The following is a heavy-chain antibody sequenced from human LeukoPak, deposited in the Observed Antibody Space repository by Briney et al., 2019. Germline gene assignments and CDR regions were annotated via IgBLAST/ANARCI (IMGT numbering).Heavy chain of an antibody. Sequence: GGSLRLSCAASGFTFSSYSMNWVRQAPGKGLEWVSSISSSSSYIYYADSVKGRFTISRDNAKNSLYLQMNSLRAEDTAVYYCSRSVRDFLDVSSVQYYHYYGMDVWGQGTTVTVSS. CDR2: ISSSSSYI. CDR1: GFTFSSYS. J-gene: IGHJ6*02. CDR3: SRSVRDFLDVSSVQYYHYYGMDV. V-gene: IGHV3-21*01. D-gene: IGHD3-3*01.